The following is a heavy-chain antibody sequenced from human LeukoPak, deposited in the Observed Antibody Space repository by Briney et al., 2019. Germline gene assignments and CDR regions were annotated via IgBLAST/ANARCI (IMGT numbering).Heavy chain of an antibody. CDR1: GFTFSSYS. J-gene: IGHJ4*02. Sequence: GGSLRLSCAASGFTFSSYSMNWVRQAPGKGLEWVSSISSSSRYIYYADSVKGRFTISRDNAKNSLYLQMNSLRAEDTAVYYCARGMLAARDYFDYWGQGTLVTVSS. CDR2: ISSSSRYI. CDR3: ARGMLAARDYFDY. D-gene: IGHD6-6*01. V-gene: IGHV3-21*01.